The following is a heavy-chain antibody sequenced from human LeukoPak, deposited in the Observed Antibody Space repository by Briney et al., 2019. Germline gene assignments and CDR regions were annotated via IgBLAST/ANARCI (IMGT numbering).Heavy chain of an antibody. J-gene: IGHJ2*01. Sequence: GGSLRLSCAASGFSFGSYAMSWVRQAPGKGLEWVSTISGSGGSTHYVDSVKGRFTISRDNSKLTLYLQLNSLRADDTAVYYCGRRPVNGVTAYWYFDLWGRGTLVTVSS. CDR3: GRRPVNGVTAYWYFDL. CDR2: ISGSGGST. CDR1: GFSFGSYA. V-gene: IGHV3-23*01. D-gene: IGHD2-21*02.